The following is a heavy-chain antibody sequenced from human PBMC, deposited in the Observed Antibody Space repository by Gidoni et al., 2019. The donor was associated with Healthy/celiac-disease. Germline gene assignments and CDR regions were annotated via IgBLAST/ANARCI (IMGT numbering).Heavy chain of an antibody. V-gene: IGHV3-23*01. J-gene: IGHJ6*02. Sequence: EVQLLESGGGLVQPGGSLRLSCAASGFTFSSYAMSWVRQAPGKGLEWVSAISGSGGSTYYADSVKGRFTISRDNSKNTLYLQMNSLRAEDTAVYYCAKHLKAAPSYYYGMDVWGQGTTVTVSS. D-gene: IGHD6-25*01. CDR3: AKHLKAAPSYYYGMDV. CDR2: ISGSGGST. CDR1: GFTFSSYA.